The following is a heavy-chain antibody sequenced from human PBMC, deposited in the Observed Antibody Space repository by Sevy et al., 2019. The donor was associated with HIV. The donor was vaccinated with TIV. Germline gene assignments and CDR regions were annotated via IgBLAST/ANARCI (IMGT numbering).Heavy chain of an antibody. J-gene: IGHJ3*02. D-gene: IGHD3-22*01. CDR2: IIPIFGTA. CDR3: VRGPHYYDSSGYSFDI. CDR1: GGTFSSYA. Sequence: ASVKVSCKASGGTFSSYAISWVRQAPGQGLEWMGGIIPIFGTANYAQKFQGRVTITADESTSTAYMELSSLRSEDTAVYYCVRGPHYYDSSGYSFDIWGQGTMVTVSS. V-gene: IGHV1-69*13.